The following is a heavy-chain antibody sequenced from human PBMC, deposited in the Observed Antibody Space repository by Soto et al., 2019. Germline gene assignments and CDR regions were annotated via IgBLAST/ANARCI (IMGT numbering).Heavy chain of an antibody. D-gene: IGHD2-15*01. CDR1: GFTFSNYA. CDR2: ISGSAAST. Sequence: EVHLLESGGDLVQPGGSLRLSCAASGFTFSNYAMSWVRQAPGKGLDWVSGISGSAASTFYADSVKGRFTISRDNSKHTLYLQMNSLRAEDTAVYYCAKLTGRYCTGGRCYLDDPFDYWRQGTLVTVSS. CDR3: AKLTGRYCTGGRCYLDDPFDY. J-gene: IGHJ4*02. V-gene: IGHV3-23*01.